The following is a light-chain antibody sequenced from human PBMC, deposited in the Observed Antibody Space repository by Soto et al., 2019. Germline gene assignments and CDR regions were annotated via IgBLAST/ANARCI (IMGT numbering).Light chain of an antibody. CDR1: SSDIGGYNA. CDR2: EVT. CDR3: NSFRVSHLYV. J-gene: IGLJ1*01. V-gene: IGLV2-14*01. Sequence: SALTQPASVSGSPGQTITISCTGTSSDIGGYNAVSWHQHHPGKAPKLIIYEVTHRPSGVSDRFSASKSGNTASLTISGLQAEDEADYYCNSFRVSHLYVFGTGTKVTVL.